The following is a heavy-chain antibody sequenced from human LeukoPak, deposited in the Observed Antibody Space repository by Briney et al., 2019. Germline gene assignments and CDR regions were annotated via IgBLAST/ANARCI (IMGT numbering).Heavy chain of an antibody. CDR1: GFSFDSYA. V-gene: IGHV3-48*04. CDR2: ITSGSTTL. J-gene: IGHJ4*02. Sequence: GGSLRLSCTASGFSFDSYAMGWVRQAPGKGLEWISSITSGSTTLYYGDSVRGRFTVSRDNAKNSLYLQMNSLRVEDTAVYYCARKGLPDYWGQGTLVTVSS. CDR3: ARKGLPDY.